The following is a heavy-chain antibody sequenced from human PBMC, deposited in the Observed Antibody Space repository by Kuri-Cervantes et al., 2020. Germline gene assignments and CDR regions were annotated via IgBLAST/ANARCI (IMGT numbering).Heavy chain of an antibody. V-gene: IGHV3-11*01. CDR1: GFTFSDYY. CDR2: ISSSGSTI. CDR3: ARDSPGRYFDWSSHSTYYYYMDV. J-gene: IGHJ6*03. D-gene: IGHD3-9*01. Sequence: GESLKISCAASGFTFSDYYMSWIRQAPGKGLEWVSYISSSGSTIYYADSVKGRFTISRDNAKNSLYLQMNSLRAEDTAVYYCARDSPGRYFDWSSHSTYYYYMDVWGKGTTVTVSS.